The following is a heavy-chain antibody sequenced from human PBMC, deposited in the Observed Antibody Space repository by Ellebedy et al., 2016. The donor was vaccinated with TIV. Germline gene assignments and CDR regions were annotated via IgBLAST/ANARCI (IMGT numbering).Heavy chain of an antibody. D-gene: IGHD6-13*01. J-gene: IGHJ4*02. CDR3: ASPSIAAAALPFDY. CDR2: ISGSGGST. Sequence: GGSLRLSXAASGFTFSSYAMSWVRQAPGKGLEWVSAISGSGGSTYYADSVKGRFTISRDNSKNSLYLQMNSLRAEDTAVYYCASPSIAAAALPFDYWGQGTLVTVSS. CDR1: GFTFSSYA. V-gene: IGHV3-23*01.